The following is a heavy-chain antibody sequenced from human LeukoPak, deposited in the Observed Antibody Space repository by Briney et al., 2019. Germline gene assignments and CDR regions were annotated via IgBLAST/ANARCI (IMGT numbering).Heavy chain of an antibody. CDR3: ARGLVGAAGLFDY. CDR1: GFTVSSNY. V-gene: IGHV3-66*01. J-gene: IGHJ4*02. D-gene: IGHD6-13*01. CDR2: IYSNTNT. Sequence: QTGGSLRLSCAASGFTVSSNYMTWVRQAPGTGLEWVSVIYSNTNTYYADSVKGRFTISRDNSKNTLYLQMSSLRAEDTAVYYCARGLVGAAGLFDYWGQGALVTVSS.